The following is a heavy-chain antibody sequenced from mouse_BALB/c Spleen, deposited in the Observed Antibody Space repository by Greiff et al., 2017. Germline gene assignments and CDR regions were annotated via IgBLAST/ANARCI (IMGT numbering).Heavy chain of an antibody. CDR3: ARRVYYGSSYWYFDV. Sequence: VQLQQPGAELVKPGASVKLSCKASGYTFTSYWMHWVKQRPGQGLEWIGEINPSNGRTNYNEKFKSKATLTVDKSSSTAYMQLSSLTSEDSAVYYCARRVYYGSSYWYFDVWGAGTTVTVSS. D-gene: IGHD1-1*01. J-gene: IGHJ1*01. V-gene: IGHV1S81*02. CDR1: GYTFTSYW. CDR2: INPSNGRT.